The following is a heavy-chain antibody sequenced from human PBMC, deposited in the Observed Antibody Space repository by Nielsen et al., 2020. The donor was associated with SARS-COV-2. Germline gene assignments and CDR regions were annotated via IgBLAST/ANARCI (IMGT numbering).Heavy chain of an antibody. Sequence: ASVKVSCKASGYTFTSYDINWVRQAPGQGLEWMGIINPVGGSTTYAQKFQGRVTMIRDTATSTIYMELSSLRSEDTAVYFCARASDNYGSGSYPQDVWGQGTTVTVSS. D-gene: IGHD3-10*01. CDR1: GYTFTSYD. J-gene: IGHJ6*02. CDR3: ARASDNYGSGSYPQDV. V-gene: IGHV1-46*01. CDR2: INPVGGST.